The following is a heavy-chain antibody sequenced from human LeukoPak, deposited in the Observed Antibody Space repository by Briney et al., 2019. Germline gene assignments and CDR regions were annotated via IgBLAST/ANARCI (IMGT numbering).Heavy chain of an antibody. Sequence: SETLSLTCTVSGGSISSGGYYWSWIRQHPGTGLEWIGYIYYSGSTYYNPSLKSRVTISVDTSKNQFSLKLSSVTAADTAVYYCARVDLRLGEFNRIDYWGQGTLVTVSS. D-gene: IGHD3-16*01. V-gene: IGHV4-31*03. J-gene: IGHJ4*02. CDR3: ARVDLRLGEFNRIDY. CDR2: IYYSGST. CDR1: GGSISSGGYY.